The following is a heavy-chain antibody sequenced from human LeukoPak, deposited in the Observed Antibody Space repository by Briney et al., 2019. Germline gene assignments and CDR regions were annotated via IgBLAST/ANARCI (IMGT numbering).Heavy chain of an antibody. V-gene: IGHV4-4*07. J-gene: IGHJ4*02. CDR1: GGSISSYY. D-gene: IGHD3/OR15-3a*01. Sequence: PSETLSLTCTVSGGSISSYYWSWIRQPAGKGLEWIGRIYTSGSTNYNPSLKSRVTMSVDTSKNQFSLELSSVTAADTAVYYCASNPVFGPYFDYWGQGTLVTVSS. CDR3: ASNPVFGPYFDY. CDR2: IYTSGST.